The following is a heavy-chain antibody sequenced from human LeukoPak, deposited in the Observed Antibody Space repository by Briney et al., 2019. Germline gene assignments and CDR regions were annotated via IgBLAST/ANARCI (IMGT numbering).Heavy chain of an antibody. CDR3: AKGYYYDSGGYYQHFDH. J-gene: IGHJ4*02. Sequence: GGSLRLSCAASGFTFSNFGIHWVRQAPGKGLEWVALMSYDGSNQYYADYVKGRFTISRDNSKSTLYLQMNSLRPEDTAVYYCAKGYYYDSGGYYQHFDHWGQGTLVTVSS. CDR2: MSYDGSNQ. D-gene: IGHD3-22*01. V-gene: IGHV3-30*18. CDR1: GFTFSNFG.